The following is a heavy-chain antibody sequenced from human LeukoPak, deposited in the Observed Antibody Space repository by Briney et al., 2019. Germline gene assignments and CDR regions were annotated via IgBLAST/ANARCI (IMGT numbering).Heavy chain of an antibody. J-gene: IGHJ3*02. D-gene: IGHD1-26*01. V-gene: IGHV3-21*01. CDR1: GFTFSSYS. CDR2: ISSSGSYI. CDR3: ARVLTVGATTDAFDI. Sequence: GGSLRLSCAASGFTFSSYSMNWVRQAPGKGLEWVSSISSSGSYIYYADSVKGRFTISRDNAKNSLYLQMNSLRAEDTAVYYCARVLTVGATTDAFDIWGQGTMVTVSS.